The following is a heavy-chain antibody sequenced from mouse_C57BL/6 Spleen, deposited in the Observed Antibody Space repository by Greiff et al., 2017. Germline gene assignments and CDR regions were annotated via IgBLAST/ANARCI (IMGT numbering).Heavy chain of an antibody. Sequence: EVHLVESGEGLVKPGGSLKLSCAASGFTFSSYAMSWVRQTPEKRLEWVAYISSGGDYIYYADTVKGRFTISRDNARNTLYLQMSSLKSEDTAMYYCTRVYGNYAMDYWGQGTSVTVSS. V-gene: IGHV5-9-1*02. CDR1: GFTFSSYA. CDR2: ISSGGDYI. J-gene: IGHJ4*01. CDR3: TRVYGNYAMDY. D-gene: IGHD2-1*01.